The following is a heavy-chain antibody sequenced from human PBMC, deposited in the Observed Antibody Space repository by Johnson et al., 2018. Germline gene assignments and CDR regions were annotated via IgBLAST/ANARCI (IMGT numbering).Heavy chain of an antibody. D-gene: IGHD6-13*01. Sequence: QLVQSGGGLVQPGGSLRLSCAASGFTVSSNYMSWVRQAPGKGLERVSVIYSGGSTYYADSAKGRFTISRDNSKNTLYLQMNSLRAEDTAVYYCAKDWEVAAVGTGGYFHHWGQGTMVTVSS. CDR1: GFTVSSNY. CDR2: IYSGGST. V-gene: IGHV3-66*02. CDR3: AKDWEVAAVGTGGYFHH. J-gene: IGHJ1*01.